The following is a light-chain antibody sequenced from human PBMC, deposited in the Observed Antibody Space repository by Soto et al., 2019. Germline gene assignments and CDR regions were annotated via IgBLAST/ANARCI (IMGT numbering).Light chain of an antibody. CDR2: DVT. CDR3: CSYASSSTPYV. V-gene: IGLV2-23*02. J-gene: IGLJ1*01. Sequence: QSALTQPASVSGFPGQSITISCTGTSSDVGDHDLVSWYQHHPGKAPKLLIHDVTKRPSGVSNRFSGYKSGNTASLTISGLQAEDEADYYCCSYASSSTPYVLGTGTKLTVL. CDR1: SSDVGDHDL.